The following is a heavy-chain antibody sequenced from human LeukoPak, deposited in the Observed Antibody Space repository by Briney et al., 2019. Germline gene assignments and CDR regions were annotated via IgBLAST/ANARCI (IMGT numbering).Heavy chain of an antibody. J-gene: IGHJ6*03. D-gene: IGHD1-1*01. CDR2: MNPNSGNT. V-gene: IGHV1-8*01. Sequence: ASVKVSCKASGYTFTSYDINWVRQATGQGLEWMGWMNPNSGNTGYAQKFQGRVTMTRNTSISTAYMELRSLRSEDTAVYYCARESRYNLYYYYYMDVWGKGTTVTISS. CDR3: ARESRYNLYYYYYMDV. CDR1: GYTFTSYD.